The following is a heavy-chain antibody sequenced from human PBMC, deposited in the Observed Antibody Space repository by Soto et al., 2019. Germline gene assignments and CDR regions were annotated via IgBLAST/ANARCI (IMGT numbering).Heavy chain of an antibody. CDR2: ISSISSYI. J-gene: IGHJ3*02. Sequence: GGSLRLSCAASGFTFSSYSMNWVRQAPGKGLEWVSSISSISSYIYYADSVKGLFTISRDNSKNTLYLQMNSLRAEDSAVYYCAKRRGSIFAFDIWGQGTMVTVSS. CDR3: AKRRGSIFAFDI. V-gene: IGHV3-21*04. CDR1: GFTFSSYS. D-gene: IGHD6-13*01.